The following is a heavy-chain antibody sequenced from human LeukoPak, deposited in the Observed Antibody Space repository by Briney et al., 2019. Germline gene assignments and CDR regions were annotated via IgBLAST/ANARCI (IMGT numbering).Heavy chain of an antibody. CDR1: GGTFSSYA. Sequence: ASVKVSCKASGGTFSSYAISWVRQAPGQGLEWMGGIIPIFGTANYAQKFQGRVTITADESTSTAYMELSSLRSEDTAVYYCARADTMIVVANAFDIWGQGTMVTVSS. CDR2: IIPIFGTA. V-gene: IGHV1-69*13. CDR3: ARADTMIVVANAFDI. D-gene: IGHD3-22*01. J-gene: IGHJ3*02.